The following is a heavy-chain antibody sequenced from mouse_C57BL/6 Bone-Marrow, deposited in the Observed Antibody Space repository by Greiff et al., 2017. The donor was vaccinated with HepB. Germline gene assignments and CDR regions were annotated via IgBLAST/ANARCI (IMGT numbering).Heavy chain of an antibody. D-gene: IGHD1-1*01. CDR3: ARSDYYGSSYDWYFDV. CDR1: GYTFTSYW. Sequence: VQLQQPGAELVRPGSSVKLSCKASGYTFTSYWMDWVKQRPGQGLEWIGNIYPSDSETHYNQKFKDKSTLTVEKSSSTAYMQLSSLTSEDSAVYYSARSDYYGSSYDWYFDVWGTGTTVTVSS. CDR2: IYPSDSET. J-gene: IGHJ1*03. V-gene: IGHV1-61*01.